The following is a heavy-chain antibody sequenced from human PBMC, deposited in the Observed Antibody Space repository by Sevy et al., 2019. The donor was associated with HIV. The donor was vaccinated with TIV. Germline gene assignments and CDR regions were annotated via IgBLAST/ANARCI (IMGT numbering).Heavy chain of an antibody. J-gene: IGHJ4*02. Sequence: GGSLRLSCAASGFTFSSFEMTWVRQAPGKGLEWVSYISSSGSTIYYTNSVKGRFTISRDNVKNSLYLQMNSLRAEDTAVYYCARWDGDRRWYFDYWGQGTLVTISS. D-gene: IGHD1-26*01. CDR1: GFTFSSFE. CDR2: ISSSGSTI. V-gene: IGHV3-48*03. CDR3: ARWDGDRRWYFDY.